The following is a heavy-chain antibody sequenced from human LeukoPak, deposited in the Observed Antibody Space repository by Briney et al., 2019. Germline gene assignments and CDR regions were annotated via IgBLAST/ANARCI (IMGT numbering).Heavy chain of an antibody. CDR1: GFTFSSYS. Sequence: GGSLRLSCAASGFTFSSYSMNWLRQAPGKGLEWVSSISSSSSYIYYADSVKGRFTISRDNANNLLYLQMNSLRAEDTAVYYCAPSGVAGTFDYWGQGTLVTVSS. J-gene: IGHJ4*02. CDR3: APSGVAGTFDY. D-gene: IGHD6-19*01. CDR2: ISSSSSYI. V-gene: IGHV3-21*01.